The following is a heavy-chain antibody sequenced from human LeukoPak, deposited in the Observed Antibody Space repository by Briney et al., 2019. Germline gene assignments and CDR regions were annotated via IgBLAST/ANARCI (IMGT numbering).Heavy chain of an antibody. CDR1: GGSISSYY. CDR2: IYYSGSA. J-gene: IGHJ4*02. Sequence: SETLSLTCTVSGGSISSYYWSWIRQPPGKGLEWIGYIYYSGSANCNPSLKSRVTISVDTSKNQFSLKLSSVTAADTAVYYCARIVAGTWSFDYWGQGTLVTVST. V-gene: IGHV4-59*01. D-gene: IGHD6-19*01. CDR3: ARIVAGTWSFDY.